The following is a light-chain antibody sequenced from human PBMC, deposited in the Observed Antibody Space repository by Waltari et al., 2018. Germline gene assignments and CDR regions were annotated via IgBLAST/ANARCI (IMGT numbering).Light chain of an antibody. CDR1: RSNIGAGYA. J-gene: IGLJ2*01. CDR2: ANT. CDR3: QSYDTSLNVV. V-gene: IGLV1-40*01. Sequence: QSVLTQPPSLSGAPGQRVTIPCTWIRSNIGAGYALHWYQHLPGTAPKLLISANTNRPSGVPDRFSASKSGTSASLVITGLQAEDEADYYCQSYDTSLNVVFGGGTKLTVL.